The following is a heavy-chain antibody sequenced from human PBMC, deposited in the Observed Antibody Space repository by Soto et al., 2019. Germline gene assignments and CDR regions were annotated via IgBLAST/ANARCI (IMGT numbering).Heavy chain of an antibody. CDR1: GFTFRGYG. CDR3: ANSEYSRYKNIDV. V-gene: IGHV3-30*18. CDR2: ISYDGSIK. J-gene: IGHJ6*02. Sequence: QVQLVESGGGVVQPGRSLRLACAASGFTFRGYGMHWVRQAPGRGLEWVALISYDGSIKYYADSVRGRFTISRDNSKNTLYLQMNRLIAEDTAVYYCANSEYSRYKNIDVWGQGTTVTVSS. D-gene: IGHD5-18*01.